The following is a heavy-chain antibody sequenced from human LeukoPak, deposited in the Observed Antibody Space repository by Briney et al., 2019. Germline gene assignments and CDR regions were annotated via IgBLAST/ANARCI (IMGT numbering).Heavy chain of an antibody. V-gene: IGHV4-61*02. J-gene: IGHJ4*02. Sequence: SETLSLTCTVSGGSISSGSYYWSWIRQPAGEGLEWIGRIYTSGSTNYNPSLKSRVTISVDTSKNQFSLKLSSVTAADTAVYYCAREYCSGGSCLGSDYWGQGTLVTVSS. CDR2: IYTSGST. D-gene: IGHD2-15*01. CDR3: AREYCSGGSCLGSDY. CDR1: GGSISSGSYY.